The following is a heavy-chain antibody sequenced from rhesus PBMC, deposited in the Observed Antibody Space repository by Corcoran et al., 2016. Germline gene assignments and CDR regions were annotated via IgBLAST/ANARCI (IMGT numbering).Heavy chain of an antibody. Sequence: QVQLQESGPGLVKPSETLSLTCAVSGGSISSNYWSWIRQAPGKGLEWIGSSYGIGGPTDYTPSLQSRVTISTATSKNRFSLKLSSVTAADTAVYYWAMDGAWGLENRFDVWGPGVLVTVSS. J-gene: IGHJ5-1*01. CDR1: GGSISSNY. CDR3: AMDGAWGLENRFDV. CDR2: SYGIGGPT. V-gene: IGHV4-160*01. D-gene: IGHD7-45*01.